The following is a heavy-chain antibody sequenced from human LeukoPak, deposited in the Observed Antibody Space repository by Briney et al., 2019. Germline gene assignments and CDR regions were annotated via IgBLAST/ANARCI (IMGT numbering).Heavy chain of an antibody. V-gene: IGHV3-21*04. D-gene: IGHD3-16*01. CDR2: ISSSSSYI. CDR3: AKEFYGLFDP. Sequence: PGGSLRLSCAASGFTFSSYSMNWVRQAPGKGLEWVSSISSSSSYIYYADSVKGRFTISRDNSNNTLYLQMNSLRTEDTAVYYCAKEFYGLFDPWGQGTLVTVS. CDR1: GFTFSSYS. J-gene: IGHJ5*02.